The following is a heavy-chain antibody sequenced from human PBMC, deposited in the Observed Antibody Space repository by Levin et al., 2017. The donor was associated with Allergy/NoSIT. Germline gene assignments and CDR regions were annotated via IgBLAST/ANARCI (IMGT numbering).Heavy chain of an antibody. D-gene: IGHD2-2*01. CDR2: INHSGST. V-gene: IGHV4-34*01. CDR1: GGSFSGYY. Sequence: SETLSLTCAVYGGSFSGYYWSWIRQPPGKGLEWIGEINHSGSTNYNPSLKSRVTISVDTSKNQFSLKLSSVTAADTAVYYCARKFAGSSTGYYGMDVWGQGTTVTVSS. CDR3: ARKFAGSSTGYYGMDV. J-gene: IGHJ6*02.